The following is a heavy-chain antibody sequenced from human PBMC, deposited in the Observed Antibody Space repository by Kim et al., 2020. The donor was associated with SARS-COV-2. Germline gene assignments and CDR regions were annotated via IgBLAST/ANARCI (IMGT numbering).Heavy chain of an antibody. CDR1: GYTFTNNL. D-gene: IGHD1-26*01. CDR3: ARGRGWTDY. V-gene: IGHV5-10-1*01. Sequence: GESLKISCKASGYTFTNNLITWVRHMPGKGLEWMGRIDQSNSYTDYSPSFQGHVTISADKSISTVYLHWISLKASDSAIYYCARGRGWTDYWGQGTLVTVS. CDR2: IDQSNSYT. J-gene: IGHJ4*02.